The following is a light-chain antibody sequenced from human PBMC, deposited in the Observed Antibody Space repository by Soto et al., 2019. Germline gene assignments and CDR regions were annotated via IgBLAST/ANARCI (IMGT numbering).Light chain of an antibody. CDR2: AAF. CDR3: QQSYSSPHT. J-gene: IGKJ5*01. CDR1: QTIANS. V-gene: IGKV1-39*01. Sequence: DIQMTQSPSSLSASVGDRVTVTCRASQTIANSLNWYQHKPGKAPKLLIYAAFTLQTGVPSRFSGSGSGTDFTLTISSLQPEDFATYFCQQSYSSPHTFGLGTRLEIK.